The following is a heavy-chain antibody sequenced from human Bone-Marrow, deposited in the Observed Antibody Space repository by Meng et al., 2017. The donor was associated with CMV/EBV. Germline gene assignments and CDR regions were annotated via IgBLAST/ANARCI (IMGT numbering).Heavy chain of an antibody. CDR1: GYTFTSYY. CDR3: ARDQKVSRVVPAAMGHYYYYGMDV. V-gene: IGHV1-46*01. D-gene: IGHD2-2*01. J-gene: IGHJ6*02. CDR2: INPSGGST. Sequence: ASVKVSCKASGYTFTSYYMHWVRQAPGQGLEWMGIINPSGGSTSYAQKFQGRVTMTRDTSTSTVYMELSSLRSEDTAVYYCARDQKVSRVVPAAMGHYYYYGMDVWGQGTTVTVSS.